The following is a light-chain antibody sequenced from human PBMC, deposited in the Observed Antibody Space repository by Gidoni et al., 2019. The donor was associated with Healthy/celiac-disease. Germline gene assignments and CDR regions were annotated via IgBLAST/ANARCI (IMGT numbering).Light chain of an antibody. V-gene: IGKV3-15*01. J-gene: IGKJ2*02. Sequence: EIVMTQSPATLSVSPRERATLSFRASQSVSSNFAWYQQKPGQAPRLLIYGASTRATGIPARFSGSGSGTEFTLTISSLQSEDFAVYYCQQYNNWPRTFGQGTKLEIK. CDR2: GAS. CDR1: QSVSSN. CDR3: QQYNNWPRT.